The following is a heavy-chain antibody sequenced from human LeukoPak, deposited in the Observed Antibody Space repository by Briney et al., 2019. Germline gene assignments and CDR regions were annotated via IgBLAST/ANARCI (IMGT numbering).Heavy chain of an antibody. D-gene: IGHD3-3*01. J-gene: IGHJ6*03. V-gene: IGHV3-20*04. CDR1: GFTFDDYG. Sequence: PGGSLRLSCAASGFTFDDYGMSWVRQAPGKGLEWVSVITWNGGSTGYADSVKGRFTISRDNAKNSLYLQMNSLRAEDTALYYCAREEVLTIFGVAPYYYYYMDVWGKGTTVTASS. CDR3: AREEVLTIFGVAPYYYYYMDV. CDR2: ITWNGGST.